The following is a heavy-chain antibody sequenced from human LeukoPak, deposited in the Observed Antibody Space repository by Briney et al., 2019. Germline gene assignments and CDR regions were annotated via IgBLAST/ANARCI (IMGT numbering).Heavy chain of an antibody. D-gene: IGHD6-25*01. CDR1: GYSFTTYW. CDR3: ARRYSSDYYWDD. J-gene: IGHJ4*02. CDR2: IDPSDSYT. Sequence: GESLRISCRGSGYSFTTYWISWVRQMPGKGLEWMGRIDPSDSYTKYNPSFQGHVTISVDKSISTAYLQWSILKASDSAMYYCARRYSSDYYWDDWGQGTLVTVSS. V-gene: IGHV5-10-1*01.